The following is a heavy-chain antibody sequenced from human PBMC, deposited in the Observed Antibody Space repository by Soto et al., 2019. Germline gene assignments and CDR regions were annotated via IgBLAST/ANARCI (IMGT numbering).Heavy chain of an antibody. J-gene: IGHJ4*02. CDR3: ARDGATMVRGVIVRINY. D-gene: IGHD3-10*01. CDR1: GFTFSSYS. V-gene: IGHV3-21*02. Sequence: EVQLVESGGGLVKPGGSLRLSCAASGFTFSSYSMNWVRQAPGKGLEWVSSISVSSSYIYYADSVKGRFSISRDNARNPQYLQMNSLRAEDTAVYYCARDGATMVRGVIVRINYWGQGTLVTVSS. CDR2: ISVSSSYI.